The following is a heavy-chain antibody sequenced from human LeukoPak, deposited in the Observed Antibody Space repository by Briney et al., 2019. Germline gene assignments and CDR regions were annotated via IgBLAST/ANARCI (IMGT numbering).Heavy chain of an antibody. D-gene: IGHD3-9*01. V-gene: IGHV1-46*01. CDR3: ARGSRPVYNLLTGKRYFDY. Sequence: ASVKVSCKASGYTFTSYYMHWVRQAPGQGLEWMGIINPSGGTTSYAQKFQGRVTMTRDMSTSTVYVELSSLRSEDTAVYYCARGSRPVYNLLTGKRYFDYWGQGTLVTVSS. J-gene: IGHJ4*02. CDR2: INPSGGTT. CDR1: GYTFTSYY.